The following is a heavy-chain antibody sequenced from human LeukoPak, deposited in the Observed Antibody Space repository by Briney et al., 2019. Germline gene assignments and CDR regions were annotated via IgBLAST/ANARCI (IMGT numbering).Heavy chain of an antibody. CDR2: IIPIFGTA. Sequence: SVKVSCKASGGTFSSYAISWVRQAPGQGLEWMGGIIPIFGTANYAQKFQGRVTITADESTSTAYMELSSLRSEDTAVYYCARDRDYYGSGEGDYWGQGTLVTVSS. V-gene: IGHV1-69*13. J-gene: IGHJ4*02. CDR3: ARDRDYYGSGEGDY. D-gene: IGHD3-10*01. CDR1: GGTFSSYA.